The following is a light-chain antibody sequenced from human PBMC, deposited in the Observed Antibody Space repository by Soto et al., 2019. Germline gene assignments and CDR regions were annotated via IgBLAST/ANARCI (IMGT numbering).Light chain of an antibody. CDR1: QSVSTN. CDR3: QQYHNWPPYT. V-gene: IGKV3-15*01. J-gene: IGKJ2*01. CDR2: GAS. Sequence: EIVMTQSPATLSVSPGERATLSCRASQSVSTNLAWYQQKPGQAPRLLMYGASTRATGIPARFSGSGSGTEFTLPISSLQYEDFAVYYCQQYHNWPPYTFGQGTKLEIK.